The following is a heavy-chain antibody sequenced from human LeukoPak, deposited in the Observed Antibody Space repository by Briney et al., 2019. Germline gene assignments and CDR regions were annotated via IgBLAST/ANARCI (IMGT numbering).Heavy chain of an antibody. Sequence: SETLSLTCTVSGGPISSYYWSWIRQPPGKGLEWIGYIYYSGSTNYNPSLKSRVTISVDTSKNQFSLKLSSVTAADTAVYYCARGVTRNWFDPWGQGTLVTVSS. CDR3: ARGVTRNWFDP. V-gene: IGHV4-59*01. CDR1: GGPISSYY. CDR2: IYYSGST. J-gene: IGHJ5*02. D-gene: IGHD4-11*01.